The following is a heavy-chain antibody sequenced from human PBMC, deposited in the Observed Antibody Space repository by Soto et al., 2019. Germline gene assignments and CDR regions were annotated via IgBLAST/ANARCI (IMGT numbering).Heavy chain of an antibody. V-gene: IGHV3-30*18. J-gene: IGHJ5*02. Sequence: GGSLRLSCAASGFTFSSYGMHWVRQAPGKGLEWVAVISYDGSNKYYADSVKGRFTISRDNSKNTLYLQMNSLRAEDTAVYYCAKDYEYSSPGALKDWFDPWGQGTLVTVSS. CDR1: GFTFSSYG. CDR3: AKDYEYSSPGALKDWFDP. CDR2: ISYDGSNK. D-gene: IGHD6-6*01.